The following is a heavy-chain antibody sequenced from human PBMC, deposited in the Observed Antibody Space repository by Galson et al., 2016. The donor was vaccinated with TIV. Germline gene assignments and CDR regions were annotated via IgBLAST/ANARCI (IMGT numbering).Heavy chain of an antibody. CDR3: ARVKYDSSGFYFNWFDP. V-gene: IGHV3-74*01. CDR2: INSDGSRT. Sequence: SLRLSCAASGFTFSSDRMHWVRQGPGKGLVWVSRINSDGSRTNYADSVKGRFTISRDNAKNTLYLQMNSLRAEDTAVYYCARVKYDSSGFYFNWFDPWGQRPLVTVSP. D-gene: IGHD3-22*01. J-gene: IGHJ5*02. CDR1: GFTFSSDR.